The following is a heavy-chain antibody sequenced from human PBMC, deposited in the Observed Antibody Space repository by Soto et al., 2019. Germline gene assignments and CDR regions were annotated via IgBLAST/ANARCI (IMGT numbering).Heavy chain of an antibody. Sequence: ASVKVSCKASGGTFSSYAISWVRQAPGQGLEWMGGIIPIFGTANYAQKFQGRVTITADESTSTAYMELGSLRSEDTAVYYCARDLYGSGSYSDYWGQGTLVTVSS. D-gene: IGHD3-10*01. J-gene: IGHJ4*02. CDR1: GGTFSSYA. V-gene: IGHV1-69*13. CDR2: IIPIFGTA. CDR3: ARDLYGSGSYSDY.